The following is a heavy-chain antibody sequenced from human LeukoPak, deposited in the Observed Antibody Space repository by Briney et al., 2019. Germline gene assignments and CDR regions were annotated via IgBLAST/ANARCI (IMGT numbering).Heavy chain of an antibody. D-gene: IGHD4-17*01. CDR2: IMPLFGTA. CDR3: ARDVHGDYWSGWFDP. J-gene: IGHJ5*02. Sequence: GASVKVSCKTSGGTFNNSAISWVRQAPGQGLEWLGGIMPLFGTAGYAQKFQGRVTITKDESTRTVYLELTSLTSDDTAVYYCARDVHGDYWSGWFDPWGQGTLVSVSS. V-gene: IGHV1-69*05. CDR1: GGTFNNSA.